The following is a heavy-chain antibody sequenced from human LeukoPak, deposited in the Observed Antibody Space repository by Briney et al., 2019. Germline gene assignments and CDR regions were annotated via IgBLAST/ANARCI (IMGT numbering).Heavy chain of an antibody. J-gene: IGHJ4*02. V-gene: IGHV3-23*01. D-gene: IGHD6-13*01. CDR1: GFTFSSYA. Sequence: PGGSLRLSCAASGFTFSSYAMSWVRQAPGKGLEWVSGVSGGGGSTYYADSVKGRFTIYRDNSKNTLFLEMNSLRAEDTAAYYCAKGDSSNWYFDCWGQGSLVTVSS. CDR2: VSGGGGST. CDR3: AKGDSSNWYFDC.